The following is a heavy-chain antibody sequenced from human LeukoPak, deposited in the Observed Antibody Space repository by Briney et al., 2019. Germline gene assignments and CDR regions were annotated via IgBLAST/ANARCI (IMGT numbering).Heavy chain of an antibody. CDR1: GYSFTTYW. CDR2: IYPGDSDT. D-gene: IGHD1-7*01. J-gene: IGHJ4*02. V-gene: IGHV5-51*01. Sequence: GESLKISCKGSGYSFTTYWIGWVRQMPGKGLEWMGIIYPGDSDTRYSPSFQGQVTISADKSTNTAYLQWSSLKAADTAIYYCARRPQLRSELDYWSQGTLVTVSS. CDR3: ARRPQLRSELDY.